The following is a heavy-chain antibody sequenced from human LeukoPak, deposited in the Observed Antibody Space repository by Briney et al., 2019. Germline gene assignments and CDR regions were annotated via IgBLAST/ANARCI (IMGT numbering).Heavy chain of an antibody. D-gene: IGHD1-26*01. CDR1: GYTFTGYY. J-gene: IGHJ6*03. CDR2: INPSRGGT. CDR3: ARGALRRIVGATPYYYYMDV. V-gene: IGHV1-2*02. Sequence: SVNVSFKASGYTFTGYYMLGVRQAPGQGGEWMGLINPSRGGTNHAQKFQGRVTMSRDPSISTAYMELSRLRSDDTAVYYRARGALRRIVGATPYYYYMDVWGKGNTVTVSS.